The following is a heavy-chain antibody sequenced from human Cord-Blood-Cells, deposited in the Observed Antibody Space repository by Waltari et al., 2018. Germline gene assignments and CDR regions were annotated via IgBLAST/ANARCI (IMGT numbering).Heavy chain of an antibody. D-gene: IGHD3-22*01. CDR1: GGSISSYY. J-gene: IGHJ2*01. CDR3: ARDHGRKHYYDSSGYGGGYFDL. Sequence: QVQLQESGPGLVKPSETLSLTCTVSGGSISSYYWSWIRQPAGTRLEWIGRIYTSGSTNYNPSLKSRVTMSVDTSKNQFSLKLSSVTAADTAVYYCARDHGRKHYYDSSGYGGGYFDLWGRGTLVTVSS. CDR2: IYTSGST. V-gene: IGHV4-4*07.